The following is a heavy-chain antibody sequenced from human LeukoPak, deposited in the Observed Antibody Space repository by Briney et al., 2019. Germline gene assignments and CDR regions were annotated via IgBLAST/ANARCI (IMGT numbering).Heavy chain of an antibody. CDR2: IRSKGNNYAT. Sequence: GGSLRLSCAASGFTFSSYWMSWVRQAPGKGLEWVGRIRSKGNNYATAYAASVKGRFTISRDDSNNTAYLQMNSLKTEDTAVYYCTSGIPDYWGQGTLVTVSS. D-gene: IGHD1-26*01. J-gene: IGHJ4*02. V-gene: IGHV3-73*01. CDR1: GFTFSSYW. CDR3: TSGIPDY.